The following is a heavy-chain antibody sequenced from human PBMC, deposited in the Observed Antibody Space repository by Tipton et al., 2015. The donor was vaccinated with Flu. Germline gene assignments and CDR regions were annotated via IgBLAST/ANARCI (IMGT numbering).Heavy chain of an antibody. D-gene: IGHD4-11*01. J-gene: IGHJ5*02. Sequence: TLSLTCTVSGGSIGSFYWNWIRQPPGKGLEWIGYIYNSEYTKYNPSLESRVTISVDTSKKQFSLHLRSVTAADTAVYYCARRDYSNYVSDPKNCFDPWGQGILVTVSS. CDR2: IYNSEYT. CDR3: ARRDYSNYVSDPKNCFDP. V-gene: IGHV4-4*09. CDR1: GGSIGSFY.